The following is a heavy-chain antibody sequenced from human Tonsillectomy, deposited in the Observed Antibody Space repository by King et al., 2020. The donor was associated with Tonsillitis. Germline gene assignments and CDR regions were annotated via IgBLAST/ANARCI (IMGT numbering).Heavy chain of an antibody. CDR3: ARDIYSSGIYPEYYFDY. D-gene: IGHD1-26*01. V-gene: IGHV3-33*08. Sequence: HAQLVQSGGGVVQPGRSLRLSCAASGFTFRSYGMHWVRQAPGKGLEWVGVIWYDGSNKYYADSVKGRFTISRDNSKNTLYLQMNSLRAEDTAVYYCARDIYSSGIYPEYYFDYWGQGTLVTVSS. CDR1: GFTFRSYG. CDR2: IWYDGSNK. J-gene: IGHJ4*02.